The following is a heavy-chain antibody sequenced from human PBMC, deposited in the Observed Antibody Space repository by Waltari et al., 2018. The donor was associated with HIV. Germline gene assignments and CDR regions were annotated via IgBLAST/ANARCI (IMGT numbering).Heavy chain of an antibody. J-gene: IGHJ4*02. V-gene: IGHV4-34*01. Sequence: QVQLQQWGAGLLQPSETLSLTCSVYGGSFPTFSCNLLRQTPDSGLQWIGEINHGGDTNVNPSLKSRVIMSIDTSKYEISLNLTSVSVADTALYFCARRGSSASPLTLWGRGSRVTVSS. CDR2: INHGGDT. CDR1: GGSFPTFS. D-gene: IGHD3-10*01. CDR3: ARRGSSASPLTL.